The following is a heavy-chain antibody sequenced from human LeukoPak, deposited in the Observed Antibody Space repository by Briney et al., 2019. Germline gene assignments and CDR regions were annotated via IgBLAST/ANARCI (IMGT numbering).Heavy chain of an antibody. CDR2: INTNTGNL. D-gene: IGHD3-22*01. CDR3: ARVPSSTYYYDSSGYYPYYFDY. V-gene: IGHV7-4-1*02. J-gene: IGHJ4*02. Sequence: ASVKVSCKASGYTFTSYAMNWVRQAPGQGLEWMGWINTNTGNLTYAQGFTGRFVFSLDTSVSTAYLQISSLKAEDTAVYYCARVPSSTYYYDSSGYYPYYFDYWGQGTLVTVSS. CDR1: GYTFTSYA.